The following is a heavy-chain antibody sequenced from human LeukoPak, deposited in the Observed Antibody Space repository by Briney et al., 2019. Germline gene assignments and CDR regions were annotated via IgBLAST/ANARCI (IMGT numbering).Heavy chain of an antibody. CDR2: IKGDGSDK. J-gene: IGHJ3*01. V-gene: IGHV3-7*03. CDR3: ARAQWGYPFDV. CDR1: GFCSSNYW. Sequence: GGSLRLSCAASGFCSSNYWMTWIRQAPGKGLEWVATIKGDGSDKRYVDSVKGRFTISRDDVKNSLYLQLNNLRAEDTAIYYCARAQWGYPFDVWGQGTRVTVSS. D-gene: IGHD5-18*01.